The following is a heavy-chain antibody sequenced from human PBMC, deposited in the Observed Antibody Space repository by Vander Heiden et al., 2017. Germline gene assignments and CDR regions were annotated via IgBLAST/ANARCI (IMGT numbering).Heavy chain of an antibody. D-gene: IGHD3-22*01. CDR2: ISYDGSNK. J-gene: IGHJ4*02. V-gene: IGHV3-30*01. CDR3: ARGDGGIVVVITFDY. CDR1: GFTFSSYA. Sequence: QVQLVESGGGVVQPGRSLRLSCAASGFTFSSYAMHWVRQAPGKGLEWVAVISYDGSNKYYADSVKGRFTISRDNSKNTLYLQMNSLRAEDTAVYYCARGDGGIVVVITFDYWGQGNLVTVSS.